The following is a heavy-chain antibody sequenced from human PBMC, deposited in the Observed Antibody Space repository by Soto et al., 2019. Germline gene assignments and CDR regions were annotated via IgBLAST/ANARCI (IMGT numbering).Heavy chain of an antibody. J-gene: IGHJ4*02. CDR2: TSGSGGST. CDR3: AKEQTHSQADTSSIFDY. D-gene: IGHD2-2*01. CDR1: GFTFSKYP. Sequence: EVQLLESGGGFVEPGWSLRLSCAASGFTFSKYPMTWVRQAPGKGLEWVSSTSGSGGSTYYADSVKGRFTISRDNSKNTLYLQMNSLRAADTAVYYCAKEQTHSQADTSSIFDYWGQGTLVIVSS. V-gene: IGHV3-23*01.